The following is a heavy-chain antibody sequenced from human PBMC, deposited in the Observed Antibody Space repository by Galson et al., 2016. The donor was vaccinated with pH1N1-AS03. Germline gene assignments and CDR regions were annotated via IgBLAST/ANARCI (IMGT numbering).Heavy chain of an antibody. D-gene: IGHD6-6*01. J-gene: IGHJ3*01. CDR3: ARTRAARPADAFDV. CDR2: VYYDGNT. CDR1: TFSSFV. V-gene: IGHV4-39*07. Sequence: TFSSFVMSWVRQAPGKGLEWIGSVYYDGNTYYNPSLKSRATISVDTSKNLFSLKLTSVTAADTAVYYCARTRAARPADAFDVWGQGILVTVSS.